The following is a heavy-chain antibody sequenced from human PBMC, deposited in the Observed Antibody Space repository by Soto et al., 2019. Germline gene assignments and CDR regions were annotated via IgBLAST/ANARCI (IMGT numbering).Heavy chain of an antibody. D-gene: IGHD1-26*01. CDR1: GYTFTSYA. CDR2: INAGNGNT. V-gene: IGHV1-3*01. Sequence: GASVKVSCKASGYTFTSYAMHWVRQAPGQRLEWMGWINAGNGNTKYSQKFQGRVTITRDTSASTVYMTLTRLTSDDTAVYYCARDLAKGGGSAGFDYWGQGTLVTVSS. J-gene: IGHJ4*02. CDR3: ARDLAKGGGSAGFDY.